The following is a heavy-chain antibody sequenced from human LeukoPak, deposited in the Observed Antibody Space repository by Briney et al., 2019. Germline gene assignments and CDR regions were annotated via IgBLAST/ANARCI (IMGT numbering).Heavy chain of an antibody. CDR2: IKEDGTEK. J-gene: IGHJ4*02. V-gene: IGHV3-7*01. Sequence: TGGSLRLSCAASAFTFSSYWMSWVRQAPGKGLEWVANIKEDGTEKNYVDSVKGRFTIYRDNAKNSLFLQINSLRVEDTAVYYCARDRRTGIYMGIDYRGKGTLVTVSS. CDR1: AFTFSSYW. CDR3: ARDRRTGIYMGIDY. D-gene: IGHD2-21*01.